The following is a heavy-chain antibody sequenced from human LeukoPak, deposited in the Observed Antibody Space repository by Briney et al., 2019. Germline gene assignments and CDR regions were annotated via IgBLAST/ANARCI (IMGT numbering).Heavy chain of an antibody. CDR1: GFTFSSYA. J-gene: IGHJ5*02. D-gene: IGHD6-13*01. CDR2: ISGSGGST. Sequence: GGSLRLSCAASGFTFSSYAMSWVRQAPGKGLEWVSAISGSGGSTYYADSVKGRFTISRDNSKNTLYLQMDSLRAEDTAVYYCAKCPFNSWYSWFDPWGQGTLVTVSS. V-gene: IGHV3-23*01. CDR3: AKCPFNSWYSWFDP.